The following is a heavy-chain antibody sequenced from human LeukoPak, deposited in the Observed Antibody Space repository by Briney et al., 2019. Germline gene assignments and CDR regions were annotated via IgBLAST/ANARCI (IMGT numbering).Heavy chain of an antibody. CDR1: GFTFSSYW. Sequence: GGSLRLSCAASGFTFSSYWMHWVRQAPGKGLVWVSRVNSDGSSTSYADFVKGRFTISRDNAKNTLYLQMDSLRAEDTAVYYCGALGQQLIPWGQGTLVTVSS. CDR2: VNSDGSST. V-gene: IGHV3-74*01. CDR3: GALGQQLIP. D-gene: IGHD6-13*01. J-gene: IGHJ4*02.